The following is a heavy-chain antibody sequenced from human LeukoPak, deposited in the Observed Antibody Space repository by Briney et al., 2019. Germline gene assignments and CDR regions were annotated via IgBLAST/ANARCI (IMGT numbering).Heavy chain of an antibody. D-gene: IGHD6-6*01. J-gene: IGHJ1*01. CDR2: ISSSGNYI. Sequence: GGSLRLSCAASGFAFNTYTMNWVRQAPGKGLEWASSISSSGNYIYYADSVKGRVTISRDNAKNSLYLQMNSLRAEDTAVYYCARDVDSRYGRSSGYLQHWGQGTLVTVSS. CDR1: GFAFNTYT. V-gene: IGHV3-21*01. CDR3: ARDVDSRYGRSSGYLQH.